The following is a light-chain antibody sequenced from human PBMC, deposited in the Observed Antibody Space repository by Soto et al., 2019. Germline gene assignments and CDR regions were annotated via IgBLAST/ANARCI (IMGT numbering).Light chain of an antibody. CDR1: QSISSW. CDR2: HAS. V-gene: IGKV1-6*01. Sequence: AIQLTHSPSALVPSVGDTVTLICRASQSISSWLAWYQQKPGTAPKLLIYHASNLQSGVPSRFSGSGFGTDFTLTISSLQPEDSATYYCLQDFNYPLTVGGGTKVDIK. CDR3: LQDFNYPLT. J-gene: IGKJ4*01.